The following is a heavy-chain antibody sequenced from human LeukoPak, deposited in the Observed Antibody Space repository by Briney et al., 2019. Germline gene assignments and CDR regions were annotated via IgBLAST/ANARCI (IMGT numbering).Heavy chain of an antibody. Sequence: PGGSLRLSCAASGFTFSSYSMNWVRQAPGKGLEWVSSISSSSSYIYYADSVKGRFTISRDNAKNSLYLQMNRLRAEDTAVYYCARGIAAAGPPDYWGQGTLVTVSS. J-gene: IGHJ4*02. D-gene: IGHD6-13*01. CDR3: ARGIAAAGPPDY. V-gene: IGHV3-21*01. CDR1: GFTFSSYS. CDR2: ISSSSSYI.